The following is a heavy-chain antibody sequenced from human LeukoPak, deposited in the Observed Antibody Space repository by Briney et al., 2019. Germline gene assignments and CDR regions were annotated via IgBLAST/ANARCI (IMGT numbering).Heavy chain of an antibody. D-gene: IGHD3-22*01. CDR1: GGSISSGAYY. V-gene: IGHV4-31*03. J-gene: IGHJ3*02. Sequence: PSETLSLTCTVSGGSISSGAYYWSWIRQHPGKGLEWIGYFYYSGSTYYNPSLKSRVTISVDTSKNQFSLDLSSVTAADTAVYYCASGLMYYDSGPIWGQGTMVTVSS. CDR2: FYYSGST. CDR3: ASGLMYYDSGPI.